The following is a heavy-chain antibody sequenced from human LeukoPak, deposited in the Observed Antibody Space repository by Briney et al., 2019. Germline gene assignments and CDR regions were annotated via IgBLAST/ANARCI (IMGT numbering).Heavy chain of an antibody. CDR1: GFTFSSYA. D-gene: IGHD3-22*01. V-gene: IGHV3-23*01. Sequence: EGSLRLSCAASGFTFSSYAMSWVRQAPGKGLEWVSAISGSGGSTYYADSVKGRFTISRDNSKNTLYLQMNSLRAEDTAVYYCAKDGTAAGYYFGWFDPWGQGTLVTVSS. CDR3: AKDGTAAGYYFGWFDP. CDR2: ISGSGGST. J-gene: IGHJ5*02.